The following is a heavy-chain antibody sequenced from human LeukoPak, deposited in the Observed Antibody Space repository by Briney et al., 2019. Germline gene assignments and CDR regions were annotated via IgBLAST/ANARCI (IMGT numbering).Heavy chain of an antibody. D-gene: IGHD1-14*01. CDR1: GGTFSSYA. J-gene: IGHJ4*02. V-gene: IGHV1-69*04. CDR3: AKDEKPDGVWTIDN. CDR2: IIPILGIA. Sequence: SVKVSCKASGGTFSSYAISWVRQAPGQGLEWMGRIIPILGIANYAQKFQGRVTITADKSTSTAYMELSSLRAEDTAMYYCAKDEKPDGVWTIDNWGQGTLVTVSS.